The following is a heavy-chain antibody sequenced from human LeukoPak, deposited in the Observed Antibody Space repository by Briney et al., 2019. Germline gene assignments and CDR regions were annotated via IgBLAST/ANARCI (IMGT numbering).Heavy chain of an antibody. CDR1: GGSMSSYY. Sequence: SETLSLTCTVSGGSMSSYYWSWIRQPPGKGLEWIGYIYYSGSTKYNPSLKSRVTISVDTSKNQFSLKLSSVTAADTAVYYCARGARAGYNLDPFDFWGQGTLVTVSS. CDR2: IYYSGST. J-gene: IGHJ4*02. D-gene: IGHD5-24*01. V-gene: IGHV4-59*12. CDR3: ARGARAGYNLDPFDF.